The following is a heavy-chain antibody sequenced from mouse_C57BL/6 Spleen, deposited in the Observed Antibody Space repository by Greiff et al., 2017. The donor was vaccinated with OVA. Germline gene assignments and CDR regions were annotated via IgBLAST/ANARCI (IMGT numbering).Heavy chain of an antibody. CDR3: ARAITTVVAPFDY. J-gene: IGHJ2*01. V-gene: IGHV1-55*01. Sequence: QVQLQQPGAELVKPGASVTMSCKASGYTFTRYWITWVKQRHGHGLEWIGDNYPGSGSTNSNEKFKSKATLTVDTTSSTAYMQLRSLTSEDSAGYYCARAITTVVAPFDYWGQGTTLTVSS. CDR2: NYPGSGST. CDR1: GYTFTRYW. D-gene: IGHD1-1*01.